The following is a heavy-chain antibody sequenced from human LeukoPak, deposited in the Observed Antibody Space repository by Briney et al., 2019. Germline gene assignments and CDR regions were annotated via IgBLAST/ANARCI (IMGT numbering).Heavy chain of an antibody. D-gene: IGHD1-26*01. Sequence: PSETLSLTCTVSGYSISSGYYWGWIRQPPGKGLEWIGYIYYSGSTNYNPSLKSRVTISVDTSKNQFSLKLSSVTAADTAVYYCARDRGGSSRHEFDYWGQGTLVTVSS. CDR3: ARDRGGSSRHEFDY. V-gene: IGHV4-61*01. CDR2: IYYSGST. CDR1: GYSISSGYY. J-gene: IGHJ4*02.